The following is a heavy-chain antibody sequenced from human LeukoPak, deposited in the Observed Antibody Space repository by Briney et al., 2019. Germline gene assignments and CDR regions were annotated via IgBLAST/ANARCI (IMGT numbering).Heavy chain of an antibody. J-gene: IGHJ4*01. CDR3: ARPVYNSWSPFDI. CDR1: GFTLRDYA. CDR2: IHGTGSHT. Sequence: GGSLRLSCAASGFTLRDYAMAWVRQSPRKGLEWVSVIHGTGSHTYSADSVKGRFTISRDNSKNTLDLQMNSLRAEDTAIYFCARPVYNSWSPFDIWGHGILVTVSS. D-gene: IGHD6-13*01. V-gene: IGHV3-23*01.